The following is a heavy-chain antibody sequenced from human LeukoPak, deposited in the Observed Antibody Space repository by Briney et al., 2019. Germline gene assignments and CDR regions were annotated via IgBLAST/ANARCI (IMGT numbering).Heavy chain of an antibody. CDR2: MNPNSGNT. Sequence: GASVKVSCKASGYTFTSYDINWVRQATGQGLEWMGWMNPNSGNTGYAQKFQGRDTMTRNTSISTAYMELSSLRSEDTAVYYCARGAPELRYFDWLFTPNYYYYYMDVWGKGTTVTISS. D-gene: IGHD3-9*01. CDR3: ARGAPELRYFDWLFTPNYYYYYMDV. J-gene: IGHJ6*03. CDR1: GYTFTSYD. V-gene: IGHV1-8*02.